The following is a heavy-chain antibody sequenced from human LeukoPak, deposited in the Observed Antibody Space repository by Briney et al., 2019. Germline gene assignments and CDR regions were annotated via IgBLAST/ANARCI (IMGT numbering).Heavy chain of an antibody. Sequence: SETLSLTCTVSGGSISSSSYYWGWIRQPAGKGLEWIGRIYTSGSTNYNPSLKSRVTISVDTSKNQFSLKLSSVTAADTAVYYCARVADYYDSSGYYDYWGQGTLVTVSS. CDR1: GGSISSSSYY. J-gene: IGHJ4*02. D-gene: IGHD3-22*01. V-gene: IGHV4-61*02. CDR2: IYTSGST. CDR3: ARVADYYDSSGYYDY.